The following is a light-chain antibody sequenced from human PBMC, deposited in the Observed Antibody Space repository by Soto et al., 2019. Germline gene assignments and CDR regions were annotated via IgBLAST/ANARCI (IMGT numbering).Light chain of an antibody. CDR1: QGISSY. CDR2: AAS. J-gene: IGKJ5*01. CDR3: QQLSSYVT. V-gene: IGKV1-9*01. Sequence: DIQLTQSPSFLSASVGDRVTITCRASQGISSYLAWYQQKPGKAPKLLIYAASTLQSGVPSRFSGSGSGTDFTLTISSLQPEDFATYYCQQLSSYVTFGQGTRLEIK.